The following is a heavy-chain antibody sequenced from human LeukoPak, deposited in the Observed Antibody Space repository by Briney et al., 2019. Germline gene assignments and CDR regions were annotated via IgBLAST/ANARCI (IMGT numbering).Heavy chain of an antibody. V-gene: IGHV4-34*01. CDR3: ARDGYSYGYRSFDY. D-gene: IGHD5-18*01. CDR1: GGSFSGYY. Sequence: PSETLSLTCAVYGGSFSGYYWSWIRQPPGKGLEWIGEINHSGSTNYNPSLKSRVTISVDTSKNQFSLKLSSVTAADTAVYYCARDGYSYGYRSFDYWGQGTLVTVSS. J-gene: IGHJ4*02. CDR2: INHSGST.